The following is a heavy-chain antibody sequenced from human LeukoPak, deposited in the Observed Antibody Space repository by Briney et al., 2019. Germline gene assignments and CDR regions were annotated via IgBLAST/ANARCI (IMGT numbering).Heavy chain of an antibody. V-gene: IGHV5-51*01. Sequence: GESLKISCEASGYDFTNYWIGWVRQKPGKGLEWMGIIYPGDSNIIYSSSFQGQMTISADKSISTAYVQLSGLKASDIAIYYCARAGLGDGYNRAIDYWGQGTLVTVSS. CDR3: ARAGLGDGYNRAIDY. CDR1: GYDFTNYW. J-gene: IGHJ4*02. D-gene: IGHD5-24*01. CDR2: IYPGDSNI.